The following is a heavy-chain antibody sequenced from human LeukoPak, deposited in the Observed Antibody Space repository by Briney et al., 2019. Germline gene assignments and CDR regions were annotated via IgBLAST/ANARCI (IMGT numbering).Heavy chain of an antibody. V-gene: IGHV3-21*01. CDR2: ISSSSSYI. CDR1: GFTFSSYS. D-gene: IGHD6-19*01. Sequence: GGSLRLSCAASGFTFSSYSMNWVRQAPGKGLEWVSSISSSSSYIYYADSVKGRFTISRDNSKNTLYLQMNSLRAEDTAVYYCARESGNGYSSGWYPYYYYGMDVWGQGTTVTVSS. CDR3: ARESGNGYSSGWYPYYYYGMDV. J-gene: IGHJ6*02.